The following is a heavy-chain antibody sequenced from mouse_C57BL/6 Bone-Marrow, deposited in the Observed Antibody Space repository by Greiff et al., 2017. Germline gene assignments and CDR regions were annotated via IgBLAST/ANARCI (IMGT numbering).Heavy chain of an antibody. CDR2: IYPRSGNT. J-gene: IGHJ2*01. CDR3: ARGGGYDYFDY. Sequence: VQLQESGAELARPGASVKLSCKASRYTFTSYGISWVKQRTGQGLEWIGEIYPRSGNTYYNEKFKGKATLTADKSSSTAYMELRSITSEDCAVYFGARGGGYDYFDYWGQGTTLTVSS. D-gene: IGHD2-3*01. CDR1: RYTFTSYG. V-gene: IGHV1-81*01.